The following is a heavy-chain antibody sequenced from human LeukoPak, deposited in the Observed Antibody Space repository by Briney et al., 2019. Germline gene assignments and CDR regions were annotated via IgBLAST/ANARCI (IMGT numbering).Heavy chain of an antibody. CDR1: GGTFSSYA. CDR3: ARGYCSGGSCYSGDY. CDR2: IIPIFGIA. D-gene: IGHD2-15*01. V-gene: IGHV1-69*04. J-gene: IGHJ4*02. Sequence: GSSVKVSCKASGGTFSSYAISWVRQAPGQGLEWTGRIIPIFGIANYAQKFQGRVTITADKSTSTAYMELSSLRSDDTAVYYCARGYCSGGSCYSGDYWGQGTLVTVSS.